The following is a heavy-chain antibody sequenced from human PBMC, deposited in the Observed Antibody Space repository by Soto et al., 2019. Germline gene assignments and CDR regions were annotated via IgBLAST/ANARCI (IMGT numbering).Heavy chain of an antibody. CDR1: GGLFSSYA. CDR3: ERGGSGYVWFNEF. Sequence: QEQLVQSGAEVKKSGSSVTVSCKDTGGLFSSYAVSWVRQAPGQGLEWMGGIIPVFDTVYYAQKFQGRVTITADESTNTAYMELSSLRSEDTAMYYCERGGSGYVWFNEFWGQGTLVTVSS. CDR2: IIPVFDTV. J-gene: IGHJ4*02. D-gene: IGHD3-22*01. V-gene: IGHV1-69*01.